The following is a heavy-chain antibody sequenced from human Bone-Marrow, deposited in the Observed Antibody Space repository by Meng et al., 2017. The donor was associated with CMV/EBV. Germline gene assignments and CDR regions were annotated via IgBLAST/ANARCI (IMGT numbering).Heavy chain of an antibody. CDR1: GYTFTNSF. CDR3: ARDAPGEDKWD. Sequence: ASVKVSCKTSGYTFTNSFFHWVRQAPGQGLEWMARIDPSGDSPTYAQNFQGGVTMTRDTPTTTVYLDLTSLTSGDTAMYYCARDAPGEDKWDWGQGTLVTVSS. D-gene: IGHD2-15*01. V-gene: IGHV1-46*01. CDR2: IDPSGDSP. J-gene: IGHJ4*02.